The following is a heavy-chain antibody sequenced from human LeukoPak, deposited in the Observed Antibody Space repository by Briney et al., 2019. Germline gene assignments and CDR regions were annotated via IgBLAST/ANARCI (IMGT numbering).Heavy chain of an antibody. CDR2: FDPEDGET. D-gene: IGHD3-22*01. CDR1: GYTLTELS. V-gene: IGHV1-24*01. CDR3: ATAYVGPFYYDSSELIREGGY. J-gene: IGHJ4*02. Sequence: WASVKVSCKVSGYTLTELSMHWVRQAPGKGLEWMGGFDPEDGETIYAQKFQGRVTMTEDTSTDTAYMELSSLRSEDTAVYYCATAYVGPFYYDSSELIREGGYWGQGTLVTVSS.